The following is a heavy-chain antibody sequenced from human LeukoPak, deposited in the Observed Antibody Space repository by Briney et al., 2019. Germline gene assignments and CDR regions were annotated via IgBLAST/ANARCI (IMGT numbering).Heavy chain of an antibody. CDR1: GFTFSSYA. D-gene: IGHD5-18*01. Sequence: PGGSLRLSCAASGFTFSSYAMHGVRQAPGKGLEWVADISYDRSNKYYADSVKGRFTISRDNSKNTLYLQMNSLRAEDTAVYYCARVARKPAWIPLWLPDYWGQGTLVTVSS. CDR3: ARVARKPAWIPLWLPDY. J-gene: IGHJ4*02. V-gene: IGHV3-30-3*01. CDR2: ISYDRSNK.